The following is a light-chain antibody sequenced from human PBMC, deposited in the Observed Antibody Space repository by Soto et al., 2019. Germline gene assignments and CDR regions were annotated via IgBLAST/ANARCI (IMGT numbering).Light chain of an antibody. V-gene: IGLV2-14*03. Sequence: QSVLTQPASVSGSPGQSITISCTGTSSDVGPYDYVSWYQQHPGKAPQLMIYAVSNRPSGVSNCFSASKSGNTASLFISGLQAEDEADYYCSSYTSDSSFVFGSGTKVTVL. CDR2: AVS. CDR1: SSDVGPYDY. CDR3: SSYTSDSSFV. J-gene: IGLJ1*01.